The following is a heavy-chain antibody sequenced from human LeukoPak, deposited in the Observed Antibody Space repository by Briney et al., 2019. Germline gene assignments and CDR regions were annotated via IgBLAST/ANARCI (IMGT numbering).Heavy chain of an antibody. CDR1: GFTFSSYE. CDR2: ISSSGSTI. D-gene: IGHD3-9*01. J-gene: IGHJ4*02. CDR3: ARDTTYYDILTGSDYFDY. Sequence: SGGSLRLSCAASGFTFSSYEMNRVRQAPGKGLEWVSYISSSGSTIYYADSVKGRFTISRDNAKNSLYLQMNSLRAEDTAVYYCARDTTYYDILTGSDYFDYWGQGTLVTVSS. V-gene: IGHV3-48*03.